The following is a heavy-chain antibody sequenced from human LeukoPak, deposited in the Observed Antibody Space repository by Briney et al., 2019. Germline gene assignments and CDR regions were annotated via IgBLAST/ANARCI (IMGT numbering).Heavy chain of an antibody. J-gene: IGHJ4*02. CDR1: GGSISSGGYY. CDR3: ARDLSSTSCYDY. V-gene: IGHV4-31*03. CDR2: IYYSGST. Sequence: SETLSLTCTVSGGSISSGGYYWSWIRQHPGKGLEWIGYIYYSGSTYYNPSLKSRVTISVDTSQNQFSLKLSSVTAADTAVYYCARDLSSTSCYDYWGQGTLVTDSS. D-gene: IGHD2-2*01.